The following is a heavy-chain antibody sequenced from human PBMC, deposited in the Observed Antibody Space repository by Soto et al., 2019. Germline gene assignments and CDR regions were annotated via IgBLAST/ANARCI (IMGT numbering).Heavy chain of an antibody. D-gene: IGHD6-19*01. CDR3: ARDWGSSGWPN. Sequence: QVQLQESGPGLVKPSETLTLTCTVSGHSLSSGGYYWSWIRQRPGKGLEWVGYIYFTGSTLYNPSLKSRLAISVDMSKNQFSLKLSSATAADTAVYYCARDWGSSGWPNWGQGVLVTVSS. CDR2: IYFTGST. J-gene: IGHJ4*02. V-gene: IGHV4-31*03. CDR1: GHSLSSGGYY.